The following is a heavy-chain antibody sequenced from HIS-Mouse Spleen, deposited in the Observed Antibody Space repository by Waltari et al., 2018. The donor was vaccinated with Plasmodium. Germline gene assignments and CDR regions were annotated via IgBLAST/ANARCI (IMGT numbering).Heavy chain of an antibody. CDR2: IYSGGRT. D-gene: IGHD6-6*01. Sequence: EVQLVESGGGLIQPGGSLRLSCAASGFTVSSNYMSWVRQAPGTGLGWVSVIYSGGRTYYADSVKGRFTISRDNSKNTLYLQMNSLRAEDTAVYYCARGMKSSSSAFDIWGQGTMVTVSS. J-gene: IGHJ3*02. V-gene: IGHV3-53*01. CDR1: GFTVSSNY. CDR3: ARGMKSSSSAFDI.